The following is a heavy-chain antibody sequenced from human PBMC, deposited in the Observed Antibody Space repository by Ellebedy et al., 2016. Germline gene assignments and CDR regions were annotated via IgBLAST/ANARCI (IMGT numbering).Heavy chain of an antibody. CDR3: TRTSYCTQTDRDGAPYNYYYAMDV. CDR1: GFPFSGSD. J-gene: IGHJ6*02. V-gene: IGHV3-73*01. CDR2: IRNKVNSYET. D-gene: IGHD2-8*01. Sequence: GGSLRLSCVASGFPFSGSDIHWVRQASGRGLEWVGRIRNKVNSYETAYAASVEGRFSISRDDSKNTAYLQINSLKTADTAVYHCTRTSYCTQTDRDGAPYNYYYAMDVWGQGTTVTVSS.